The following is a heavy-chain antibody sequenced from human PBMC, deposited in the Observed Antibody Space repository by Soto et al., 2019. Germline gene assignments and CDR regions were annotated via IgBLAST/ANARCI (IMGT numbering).Heavy chain of an antibody. CDR2: IVVGSGNT. CDR3: AADPPVLVPAAASMGAFDI. V-gene: IGHV1-58*01. CDR1: GFTFPSSA. Sequence: SVEVSCKVSGFTFPSSAVQWVRQARGQRLEWIGWIVVGSGNTNYAQKFQERVTITRDMSTSTAYMELSSLRSEDTAVYYCAADPPVLVPAAASMGAFDIWGQGTMVTVSS. J-gene: IGHJ3*02. D-gene: IGHD2-2*01.